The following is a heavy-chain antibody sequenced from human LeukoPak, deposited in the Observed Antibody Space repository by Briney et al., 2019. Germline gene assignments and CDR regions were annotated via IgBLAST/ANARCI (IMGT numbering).Heavy chain of an antibody. D-gene: IGHD5-12*01. V-gene: IGHV5-51*01. CDR3: ARHPKSEYTGYESDY. CDR1: GYSFTSYW. Sequence: GESLKISCKGSGYSFTSYWIGWVRQMPGKGLEWMGIIYPGDSDTRYSPSFQGQVTISADKSISTAYLQWSRLEASDTAVFYCARHPKSEYTGYESDYWGQGTLVTVSS. J-gene: IGHJ4*02. CDR2: IYPGDSDT.